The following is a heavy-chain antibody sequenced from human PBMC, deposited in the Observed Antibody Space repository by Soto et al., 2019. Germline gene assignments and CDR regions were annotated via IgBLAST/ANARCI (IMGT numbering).Heavy chain of an antibody. Sequence: PSETLSLTCTVSGGSISSYYWSWVRQPPGKGLEWIGYIYYSGSTNYNPSLKSRVTISVDTSKNQFSLKLSSVTAADTAVYYCARTLGETYDFWSGYPYYFDYWGQGTLVTVSS. CDR3: ARTLGETYDFWSGYPYYFDY. V-gene: IGHV4-59*01. CDR1: GGSISSYY. J-gene: IGHJ4*02. D-gene: IGHD3-3*01. CDR2: IYYSGST.